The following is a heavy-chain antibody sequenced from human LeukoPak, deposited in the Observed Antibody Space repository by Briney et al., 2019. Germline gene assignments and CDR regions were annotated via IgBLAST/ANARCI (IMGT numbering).Heavy chain of an antibody. CDR3: ARVAPWFGELSYFDY. CDR1: GFTFSGYY. V-gene: IGHV3-11*05. CDR2: ISSSSSYT. J-gene: IGHJ4*02. Sequence: GGSLRLSCAASGFTFSGYYMSWIRQAPGKGLEWVSYISSSSSYTNYADSVKGRFTISRDNAKNSLYLQMNSLRAEDTAVYYCARVAPWFGELSYFDYWGQGTLVTVSS. D-gene: IGHD3-10*01.